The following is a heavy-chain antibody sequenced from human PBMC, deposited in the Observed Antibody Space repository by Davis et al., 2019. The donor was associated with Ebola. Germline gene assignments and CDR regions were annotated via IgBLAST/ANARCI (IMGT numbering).Heavy chain of an antibody. CDR3: AREGYCSGGSCYHFDY. V-gene: IGHV1-18*04. Sequence: ASVKVSCKASGYTFTSYGITWVRQAPGQGLEWMGWISAYNGYTNYAQNFQVRVTMTTDTSTSTAYMELRSLRSDDTAVYYCAREGYCSGGSCYHFDYWGQGTLVTVSS. CDR1: GYTFTSYG. D-gene: IGHD2-15*01. J-gene: IGHJ4*02. CDR2: ISAYNGYT.